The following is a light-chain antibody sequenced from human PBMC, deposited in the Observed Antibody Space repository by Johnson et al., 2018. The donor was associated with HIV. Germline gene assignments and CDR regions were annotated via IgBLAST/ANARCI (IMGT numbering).Light chain of an antibody. CDR1: SSNIGNNY. J-gene: IGLJ1*01. Sequence: QSVLTQPPSVSAAPGQKVTISCSGSSSNIGNNYVSWYQQLPGTAPKLLIYENNKRPSGIPDRFSGSKSGTSATLGITGLQTGDEADYYCGTWDSSLSAHYVFGTGTQVTVL. V-gene: IGLV1-51*02. CDR2: ENN. CDR3: GTWDSSLSAHYV.